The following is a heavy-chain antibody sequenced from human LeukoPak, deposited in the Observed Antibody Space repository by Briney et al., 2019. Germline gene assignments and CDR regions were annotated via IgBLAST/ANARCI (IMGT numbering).Heavy chain of an antibody. Sequence: PGGSLRLSCAASGFTVSSNYMSWVRQAPGKGLEWVSSIYSGGSTYYAGSVKGRYTISRHNPNTLCLQMNSLKTEDTAVYYCARIRLDYSETRIDSFDIWGQGTMVTVSS. CDR3: ARIRLDYSETRIDSFDI. D-gene: IGHD3-22*01. CDR2: IYSGGST. J-gene: IGHJ3*02. V-gene: IGHV3-53*04. CDR1: GFTVSSNY.